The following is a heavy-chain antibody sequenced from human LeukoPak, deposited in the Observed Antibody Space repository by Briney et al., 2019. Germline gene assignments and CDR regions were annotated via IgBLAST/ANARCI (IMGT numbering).Heavy chain of an antibody. D-gene: IGHD4-17*01. CDR1: GFTFRSYA. V-gene: IGHV3-23*01. CDR3: AKDQYGEAFDI. CDR2: ISGSGSAT. J-gene: IGHJ3*02. Sequence: GGSLRLSCAASGFTFRSYAMNWVRQAPGKGLEWVSAISGSGSATYYADSVKGRFTISRDNSKNTLYLQMNSLRAEDTAVCYCAKDQYGEAFDIWGPGTMVTVSS.